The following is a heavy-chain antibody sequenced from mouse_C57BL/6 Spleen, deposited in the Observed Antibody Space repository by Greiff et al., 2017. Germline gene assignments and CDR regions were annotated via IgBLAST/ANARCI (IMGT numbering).Heavy chain of an antibody. CDR1: GFTFSDYG. Sequence: EVQVVESGGGLVKPGGSLKLSCAASGFTFSDYGMHWVRQAPEKGLEWVAYISSGSSTIYYADTVKGRFTISRDNAKNTLFLQMTSLRSEDTAMYYCARRYYGSSPGYFDVWGTGTTVTVSS. V-gene: IGHV5-17*01. D-gene: IGHD1-1*01. CDR2: ISSGSSTI. CDR3: ARRYYGSSPGYFDV. J-gene: IGHJ1*03.